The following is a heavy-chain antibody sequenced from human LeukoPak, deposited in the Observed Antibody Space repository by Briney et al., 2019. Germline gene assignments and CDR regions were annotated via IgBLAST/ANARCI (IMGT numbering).Heavy chain of an antibody. D-gene: IGHD3-3*01. V-gene: IGHV4-59*08. CDR3: ARMSLSGVGTS. J-gene: IGHJ5*02. CDR1: GDSISSYY. CDR2: ISHSGNT. Sequence: SETLSLTCSVSGDSISSYYWSWIRQPPGKGLEWMGHISHSGNTNYNPSLKSRVVMSVDTSKNQFSLRLNSVTAADTAVYFCARMSLSGVGTSWGQGTLVTVSS.